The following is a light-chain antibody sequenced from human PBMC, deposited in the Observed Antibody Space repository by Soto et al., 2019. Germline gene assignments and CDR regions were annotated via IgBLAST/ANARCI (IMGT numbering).Light chain of an antibody. CDR3: QQFYSTWT. Sequence: DIVMTQSPDSLAVSLGERATINCKSSQIFLYSSNSKNYLAWYQQKPGQPPKLLIYWASTRESGVPDRFFGSGSGTDFTLTISSLQAEDVAVYYCQQFYSTWTFGQGTKVDIK. J-gene: IGKJ1*01. CDR2: WAS. CDR1: QIFLYSSNSKNY. V-gene: IGKV4-1*01.